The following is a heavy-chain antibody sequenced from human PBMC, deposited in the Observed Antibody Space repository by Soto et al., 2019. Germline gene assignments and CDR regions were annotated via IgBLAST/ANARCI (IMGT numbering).Heavy chain of an antibody. Sequence: SETLSLTCTVSGGSIYRSGYYWGWIRQPPGRGLEWIGNIDYNGVTYSNPSLKSRVTISRDTSKNQFSLKLTSVTAAATALYYCGKVLVGATGHTDSDSWGPGTLVTVSS. D-gene: IGHD2-15*01. CDR1: GGSIYRSGYY. V-gene: IGHV4-39*01. J-gene: IGHJ4*02. CDR3: GKVLVGATGHTDSDS. CDR2: IDYNGVT.